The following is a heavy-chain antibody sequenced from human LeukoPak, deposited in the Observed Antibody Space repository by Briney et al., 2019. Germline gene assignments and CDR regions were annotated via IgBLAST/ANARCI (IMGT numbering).Heavy chain of an antibody. CDR1: GFTFSSYA. Sequence: GGSLRLSCAASGFTFSSYAMSWVRQAPGKGLEWVTAISGSGGSTYYADSVKGRFTISRDNSKNTLYLQMNSLRAEDTAVYYCARDLTPEVERYYYDSSGYASLDYWGQGTLVTVSS. J-gene: IGHJ4*02. D-gene: IGHD3-22*01. V-gene: IGHV3-23*01. CDR2: ISGSGGST. CDR3: ARDLTPEVERYYYDSSGYASLDY.